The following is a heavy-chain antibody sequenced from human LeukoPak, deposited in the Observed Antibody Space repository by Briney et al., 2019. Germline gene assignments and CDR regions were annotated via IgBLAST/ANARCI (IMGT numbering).Heavy chain of an antibody. J-gene: IGHJ6*02. CDR3: AYSSSWYGMDV. V-gene: IGHV3-33*01. Sequence: PGGSLRLSCAASGFTFSSYGMHWVRQAPGKGLEWVAVIWYDGSNKYYADSVKGRFTISRDNSKNTLYLQMNSLRAEDTAAYYCAYSSSWYGMDVWGQGTTVTVSS. D-gene: IGHD6-13*01. CDR1: GFTFSSYG. CDR2: IWYDGSNK.